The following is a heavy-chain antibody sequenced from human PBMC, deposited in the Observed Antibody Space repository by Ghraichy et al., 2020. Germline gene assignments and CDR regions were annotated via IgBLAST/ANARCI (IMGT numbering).Heavy chain of an antibody. Sequence: SGPTLVKPTETLTLTCSVSGFSLSNPRLGVSWIRQPPGKALEWLAYSVSKDEKSYSTSLKSRLTISKDTSKSQVVLILTNMDPVDTATYYCARIRDGYCSSTSCQYYYYMDVWGKGTAVIVSS. CDR3: ARIRDGYCSSTSCQYYYYMDV. D-gene: IGHD2-2*01. V-gene: IGHV2-26*01. J-gene: IGHJ6*03. CDR1: GFSLSNPRLG. CDR2: SVSKDEK.